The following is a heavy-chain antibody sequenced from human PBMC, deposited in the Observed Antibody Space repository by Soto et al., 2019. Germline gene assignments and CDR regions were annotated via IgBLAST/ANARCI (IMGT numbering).Heavy chain of an antibody. J-gene: IGHJ3*02. CDR3: ARDRGRDGYSDNAFDI. CDR2: IYYSGST. D-gene: IGHD5-18*01. V-gene: IGHV4-61*01. CDR1: GGSVSSGSYY. Sequence: ETLSLTCTVSGGSVSSGSYYWSWIRQPPGKGLEWIGYIYYSGSTNYNPSLKSRVTISVDTSKNQFSLKLSSVTAADTAVYYCARDRGRDGYSDNAFDIWGQGTMVTVSS.